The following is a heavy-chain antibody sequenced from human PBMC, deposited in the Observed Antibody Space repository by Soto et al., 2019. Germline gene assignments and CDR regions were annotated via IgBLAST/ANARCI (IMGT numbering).Heavy chain of an antibody. CDR3: ARVKDADYRNWFDP. Sequence: ASVKVSCKASGYTFTSYGISWVRQAPGQGLEWMGWISAYNGNTNYAQKLQGRVTMTTDTSTSTAYMELRSLRSDDTAVYYCARVKDADYRNWFDPWGQGTLVTVSS. CDR1: GYTFTSYG. V-gene: IGHV1-18*04. J-gene: IGHJ5*02. D-gene: IGHD4-17*01. CDR2: ISAYNGNT.